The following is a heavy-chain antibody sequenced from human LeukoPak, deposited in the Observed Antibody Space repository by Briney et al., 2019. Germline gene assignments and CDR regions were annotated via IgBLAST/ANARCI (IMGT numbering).Heavy chain of an antibody. CDR2: ISAYNGNT. J-gene: IGHJ5*02. Sequence: ASVKVSCKAPGYTFTSYGITWVRQAPGQGLEWMGWISAYNGNTNYAQKLQGRVTMTTDTSTSTAYMELRSLRSDDTAVYYCARDTYYYDSSGYYSWFDPWGQGTLVTVSS. CDR3: ARDTYYYDSSGYYSWFDP. V-gene: IGHV1-18*01. D-gene: IGHD3-22*01. CDR1: GYTFTSYG.